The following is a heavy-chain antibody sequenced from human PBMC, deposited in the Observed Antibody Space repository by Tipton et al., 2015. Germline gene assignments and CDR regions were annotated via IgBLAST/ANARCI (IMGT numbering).Heavy chain of an antibody. CDR1: GFTVSSNY. CDR2: IYTGGST. J-gene: IGHJ4*02. D-gene: IGHD5-18*01. V-gene: IGHV3-53*01. Sequence: GSLRLSCAASGFTVSSNYMSWVRQAPGKGLEWVSLIYTGGSTYYADSVKGRFTISRDNSKNTLYLQMNSLRAEDTAVYYCAREDTAIDFDYWGQGTLVTVSS. CDR3: AREDTAIDFDY.